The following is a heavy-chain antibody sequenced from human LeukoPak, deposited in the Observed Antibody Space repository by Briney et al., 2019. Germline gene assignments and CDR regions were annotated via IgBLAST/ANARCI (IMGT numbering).Heavy chain of an antibody. CDR3: ARHLGHRYSSGYQDYYYYGMDV. D-gene: IGHD3-22*01. V-gene: IGHV1-69*04. J-gene: IGHJ6*02. CDR2: IIPILGIA. Sequence: ASVKVSCKASGGTFSSYAISWVRQAPGQGLEWMGRIIPILGIANYAQKFQGRVTITADKSTSTAYMEVSSLRSEDTAVYYFARHLGHRYSSGYQDYYYYGMDVWGQGTTVTVSS. CDR1: GGTFSSYA.